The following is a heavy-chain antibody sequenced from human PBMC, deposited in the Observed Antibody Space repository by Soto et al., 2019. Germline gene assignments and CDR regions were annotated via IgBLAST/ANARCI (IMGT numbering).Heavy chain of an antibody. CDR2: ISLYSDGT. CDR1: GYTFSNYG. J-gene: IGHJ5*02. V-gene: IGHV1-18*01. CDR3: ARVVPGAEAWFGP. D-gene: IGHD2-2*01. Sequence: ASVKVSCKTSGYTFSNYGITWVRQAPGQPLEWLGWISLYSDGTNYAQKFQGRVSMTTDTSTTTAYMELRSLRSDDTAVYYCARVVPGAEAWFGPWGPGTLVTVSS.